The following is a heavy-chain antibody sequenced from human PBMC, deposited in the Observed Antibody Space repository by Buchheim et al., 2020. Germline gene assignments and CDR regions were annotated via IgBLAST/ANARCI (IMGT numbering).Heavy chain of an antibody. CDR3: AGDSHNHPGGYYYYYMDV. D-gene: IGHD1-14*01. CDR1: GYTFTSYY. J-gene: IGHJ6*03. V-gene: IGHV1-46*01. Sequence: QVQLVQSGAEVKKPGASVKVSCKASGYTFTSYYMHWVRQAPGQGLEWMGIINPSGGSTSYAQKFQGRVTMTRDTSNSTVSMELSSLRSKDTAVYYCAGDSHNHPGGYYYYYMDVWGKGTT. CDR2: INPSGGST.